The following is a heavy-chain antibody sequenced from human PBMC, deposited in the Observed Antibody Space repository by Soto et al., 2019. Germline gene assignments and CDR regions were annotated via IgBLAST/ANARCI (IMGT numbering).Heavy chain of an antibody. J-gene: IGHJ3*02. D-gene: IGHD3-22*01. CDR2: LDRSGGT. Sequence: SETLSLTCAVVGDSLRGQSWNWIRQSPGKGLEWIGELDRSGGTNYNPSLKSRAIISDDTSKNQFSLKLSSVTAADTAVYYCARHLPHIITMIVVTTRGFAFDIWGQGTMVTVSS. CDR3: ARHLPHIITMIVVTTRGFAFDI. V-gene: IGHV4-34*01. CDR1: GDSLRGQS.